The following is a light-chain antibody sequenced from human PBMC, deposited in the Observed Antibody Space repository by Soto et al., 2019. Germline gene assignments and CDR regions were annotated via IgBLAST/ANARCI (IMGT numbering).Light chain of an antibody. J-gene: IGLJ3*02. CDR1: SSDVGSFNF. V-gene: IGLV2-14*01. CDR3: SSYTYSNTWV. CDR2: EVS. Sequence: QSALTQPASVSGSPGQSITISCTGTSSDVGSFNFVSWYQQHPGKAPQLMIFEVSNRPSGVSNRFSGSKSGNTASLTISGLQAEDEADYYCSSYTYSNTWVFGGGTKLTVL.